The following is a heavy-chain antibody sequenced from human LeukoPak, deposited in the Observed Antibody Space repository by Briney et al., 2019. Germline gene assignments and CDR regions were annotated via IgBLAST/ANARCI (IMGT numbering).Heavy chain of an antibody. D-gene: IGHD1-26*01. Sequence: SVKVSCKASGGTFSSYAISWVRQAPGQGLEWVGGIIPIFGTANYAQKFQGRVTITADESTSTAYMELSSLRSEDTAVYYCARGNGIVGANDYWGQGTLVTVSS. J-gene: IGHJ4*02. V-gene: IGHV1-69*13. CDR3: ARGNGIVGANDY. CDR1: GGTFSSYA. CDR2: IIPIFGTA.